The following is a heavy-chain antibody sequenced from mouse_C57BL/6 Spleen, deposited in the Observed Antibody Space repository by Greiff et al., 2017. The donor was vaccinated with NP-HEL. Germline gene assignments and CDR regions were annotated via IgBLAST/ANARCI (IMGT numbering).Heavy chain of an antibody. CDR2: IRNKANGYST. Sequence: EVKLVESGGGLVQPGGSLSLSCAASGFTFTDYYMSWVRQPPGKALEWLGFIRNKANGYSTEYSASVKGGFTISRDNSQSILYLQMNALSAENSATYYCARYAERRDYFDYWGQGTTLTVSS. CDR1: GFTFTDYY. J-gene: IGHJ2*01. CDR3: ARYAERRDYFDY. V-gene: IGHV7-3*01.